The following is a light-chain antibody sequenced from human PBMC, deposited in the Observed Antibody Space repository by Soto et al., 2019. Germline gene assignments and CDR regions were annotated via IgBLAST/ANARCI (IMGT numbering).Light chain of an antibody. CDR3: QQYGSSPWT. CDR2: GAS. Sequence: EIVMTQSPATLSVSPGERATLSCRASQSVSSDLAWYQQTPGQAPRPLIYGASSRATGIPDRFSGSGAGTDFTLTISRLESEDFAVYYCQQYGSSPWTFGQGTKVDIK. CDR1: QSVSSD. V-gene: IGKV3-20*01. J-gene: IGKJ1*01.